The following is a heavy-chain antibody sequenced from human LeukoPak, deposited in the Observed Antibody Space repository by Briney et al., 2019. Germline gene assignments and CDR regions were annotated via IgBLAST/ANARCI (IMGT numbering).Heavy chain of an antibody. D-gene: IGHD3-22*01. V-gene: IGHV1-69*13. CDR3: ARDFRNDYYDSSGYSG. CDR2: IIPIFGTA. J-gene: IGHJ4*02. Sequence: GASVKVSCKASGGTFSSYAISWVRQAPGQGPEWMGGIIPIFGTANYAQKFQGRVTITADESTSTAYMELSSLRSEDTAVYYCARDFRNDYYDSSGYSGWGQGTLVTVSS. CDR1: GGTFSSYA.